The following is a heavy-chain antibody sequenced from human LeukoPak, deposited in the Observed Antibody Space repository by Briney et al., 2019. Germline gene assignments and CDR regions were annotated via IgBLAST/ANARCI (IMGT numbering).Heavy chain of an antibody. CDR2: IAFDGSNA. J-gene: IGHJ6*02. D-gene: IGHD4-17*01. CDR1: GFTYSSYA. CDR3: SRGRYGDYSRSGYYYGMDV. Sequence: GGSLRLSCVASGFTYSSYAMHWVRQAPGKGLEWVAVIAFDGSNALYADSVKGRFTISRDISKSTLYLEMNSLKAEDSAIYYCSRGRYGDYSRSGYYYGMDVWGQGTTVTVSS. V-gene: IGHV3-30-3*01.